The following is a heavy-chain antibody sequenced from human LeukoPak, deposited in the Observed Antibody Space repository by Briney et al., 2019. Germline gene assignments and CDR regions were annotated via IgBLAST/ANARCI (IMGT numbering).Heavy chain of an antibody. CDR1: GFSFSNHW. Sequence: LPGGSLRLSCAPSGFSFSNHWMHWVRHVPGKGLVWVSRITGDGSSTSYADSVKGRFSISRDNANNTVYLQMNSLRVEDTAVYYCASDRGGWTFWGQGTMVTVSS. CDR2: ITGDGSST. CDR3: ASDRGGWTF. D-gene: IGHD3/OR15-3a*01. J-gene: IGHJ3*01. V-gene: IGHV3-74*01.